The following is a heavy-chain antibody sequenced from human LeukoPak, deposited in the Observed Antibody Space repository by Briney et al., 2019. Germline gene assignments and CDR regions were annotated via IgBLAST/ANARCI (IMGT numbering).Heavy chain of an antibody. Sequence: PGGSLRLSCAASGFTFRSYDMHWVRQATGKGLEWVSAIGTAGDTYYPGSVKGRFTISRENAKNSLYLQMNSLRAGDTAVYYCARSVGATAYFDYWGQGTLVTVSS. J-gene: IGHJ4*02. CDR3: ARSVGATAYFDY. D-gene: IGHD1-26*01. CDR2: IGTAGDT. CDR1: GFTFRSYD. V-gene: IGHV3-13*01.